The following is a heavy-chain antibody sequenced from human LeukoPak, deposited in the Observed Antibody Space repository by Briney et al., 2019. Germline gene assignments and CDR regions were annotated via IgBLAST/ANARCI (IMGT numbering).Heavy chain of an antibody. Sequence: ASVKVSCKASGYTFTGYYMHWVRQAPGQGLEWMGRINPNSGDTNYAQKFQGRVTMTRDTSISTAYMELSRLGSDDTAVYYCARDYCSSTSCLFDYWGQGALVTVSS. J-gene: IGHJ4*02. CDR3: ARDYCSSTSCLFDY. CDR1: GYTFTGYY. CDR2: INPNSGDT. D-gene: IGHD2-2*01. V-gene: IGHV1-2*06.